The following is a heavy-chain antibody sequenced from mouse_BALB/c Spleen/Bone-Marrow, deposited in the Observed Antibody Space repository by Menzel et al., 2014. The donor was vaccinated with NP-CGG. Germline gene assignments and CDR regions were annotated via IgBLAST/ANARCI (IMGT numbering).Heavy chain of an antibody. D-gene: IGHD2-14*01. CDR2: IYPGDGDT. CDR3: ARWYRDPHFAMDY. CDR1: GYAFSSYW. V-gene: IGHV1-80*01. J-gene: IGHJ4*01. Sequence: VKLVESGDELVRPGSSVKISCKASGYAFSSYWMNWVKQRPGQGLEWIGQIYPGDGDTNYNGNFKDKATLTVDRSSSTAFMQLSSLTSEDSAVYFCARWYRDPHFAMDYWGPGTSVTVSS.